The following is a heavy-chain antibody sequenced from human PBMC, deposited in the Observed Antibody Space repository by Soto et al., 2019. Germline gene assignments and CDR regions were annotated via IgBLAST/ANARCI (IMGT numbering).Heavy chain of an antibody. D-gene: IGHD2-8*01. CDR3: ARVPNNGPQN. CDR1: GFTFSSYW. V-gene: IGHV3-74*01. Sequence: EVQLVESGGGLVQPGGSLRLSCAASGFTFSSYWMHWVRQAPGKGLVWVSSISTDASSTSYADPVKGRFTISRDNAKSTLYLQRNSVRAEDAAVYYCARVPNNGPQNWVQGTLVIVSP. CDR2: ISTDASST. J-gene: IGHJ1*01.